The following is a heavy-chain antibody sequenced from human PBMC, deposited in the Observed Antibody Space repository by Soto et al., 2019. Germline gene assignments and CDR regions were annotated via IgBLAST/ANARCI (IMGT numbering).Heavy chain of an antibody. J-gene: IGHJ4*02. CDR3: AKGYCSSTSCPGSH. D-gene: IGHD2-2*01. V-gene: IGHV3-23*01. Sequence: GGSLRLSCAASGFPFGSHAMSWVRQAPGKGLEWVSLVSGNGGTTNYADSVKGRFTISRDNSKNTVYLQMNSLRAEDTAVYYCAKGYCSSTSCPGSHWGQGTLVTVSS. CDR2: VSGNGGTT. CDR1: GFPFGSHA.